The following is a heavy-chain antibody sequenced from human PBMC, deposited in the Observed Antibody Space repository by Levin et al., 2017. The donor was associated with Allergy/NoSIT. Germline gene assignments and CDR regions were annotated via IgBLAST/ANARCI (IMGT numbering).Heavy chain of an antibody. V-gene: IGHV3-23*01. CDR2: FRDTRYT. J-gene: IGHJ3*01. CDR1: GFTFGNYA. D-gene: IGHD3-22*01. Sequence: GGSLRLSCAASGFTFGNYAMSWVRQAPGKGLEWVAGFRDTRYTNYADSVNGRFTISRDNYRNMFYMQKYRLRAESTALYYSVRFARPARVYDSSDSFDLWGQGTMVTVSS. CDR3: VRFARPARVYDSSDSFDL.